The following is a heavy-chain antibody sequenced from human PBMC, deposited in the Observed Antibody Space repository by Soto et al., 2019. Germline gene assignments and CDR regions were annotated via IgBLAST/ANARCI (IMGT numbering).Heavy chain of an antibody. CDR2: IYYSGST. Sequence: QVQLQESGPGLVKPSQTLSLTCTVSGGSISSGGYYWSWIRQHPGKGLEWIGYIYYSGSTYYNPSLKSRVTISVDTSKNQFSLKLSSVTAAATAVYYCARDSGGSGTHYNWFDPWGQGTLVTVSS. V-gene: IGHV4-31*03. J-gene: IGHJ5*02. D-gene: IGHD2-15*01. CDR1: GGSISSGGYY. CDR3: ARDSGGSGTHYNWFDP.